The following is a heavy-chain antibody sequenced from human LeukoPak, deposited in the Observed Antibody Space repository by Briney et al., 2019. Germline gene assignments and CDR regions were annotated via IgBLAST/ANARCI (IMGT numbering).Heavy chain of an antibody. CDR1: GFTFSSYA. Sequence: PGGSLRLSCAASGFTFSSYAMSWVRQAPGRGLEWVSAISGSGGSTYYADSVKGRFTISRDNSKNTLYLQMNSLRAEDTAVYYCAKGGATRRALRTLDYWGQGTLVTVSS. CDR3: AKGGATRRALRTLDY. J-gene: IGHJ4*02. V-gene: IGHV3-23*01. D-gene: IGHD1-26*01. CDR2: ISGSGGST.